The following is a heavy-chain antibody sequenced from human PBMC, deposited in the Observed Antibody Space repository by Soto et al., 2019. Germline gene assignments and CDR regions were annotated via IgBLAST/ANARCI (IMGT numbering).Heavy chain of an antibody. V-gene: IGHV4-39*02. J-gene: IGHJ4*02. D-gene: IGHD2-15*01. Sequence: QLQLQESGPGLVKPSETLSLTCTVSGGSISSSSYYWGWIRQPPGKGLEWIGSIYYSGSTYYNPSLKGRVTISVDTSKNQFSLKLSSVTAADTAVYYCARDTPAISISDHWGQGTLVTVSS. CDR3: ARDTPAISISDH. CDR1: GGSISSSSYY. CDR2: IYYSGST.